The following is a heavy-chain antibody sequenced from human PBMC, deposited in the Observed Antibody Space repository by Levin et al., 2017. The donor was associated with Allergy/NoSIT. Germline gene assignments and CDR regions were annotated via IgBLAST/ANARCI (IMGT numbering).Heavy chain of an antibody. Sequence: GESLKISCKASGYTFTSYGISWVRQAPGQGLEWMGWISAYNGNTNYAQKLQGRVTMTTDTSTSTAYMELRSLRSDDTAVYYCARYYYDSSGYYLVDYWGQGTLVTVSS. CDR2: ISAYNGNT. D-gene: IGHD3-22*01. CDR3: ARYYYDSSGYYLVDY. V-gene: IGHV1-18*01. J-gene: IGHJ4*02. CDR1: GYTFTSYG.